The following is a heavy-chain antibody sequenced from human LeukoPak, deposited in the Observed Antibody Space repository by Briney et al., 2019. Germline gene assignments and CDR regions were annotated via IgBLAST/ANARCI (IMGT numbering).Heavy chain of an antibody. CDR3: ARAGGDYGDYYHYYYYMDV. J-gene: IGHJ6*03. Sequence: GGSLRLSCTASGFTFGDYAMSWFRQAPGKGLEWVGFIRSKAYGGTTEYAASVKGRFTISRDDSKSIAYLQMNSLKTEDTAVYYCARAGGDYGDYYHYYYYMDVWGSGTTVTVSS. D-gene: IGHD4-17*01. CDR2: IRSKAYGGTT. V-gene: IGHV3-49*03. CDR1: GFTFGDYA.